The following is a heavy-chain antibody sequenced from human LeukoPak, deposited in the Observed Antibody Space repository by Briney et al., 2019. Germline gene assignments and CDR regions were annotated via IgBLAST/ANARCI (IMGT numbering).Heavy chain of an antibody. CDR3: ARVGYSSGWYRWFDP. V-gene: IGHV1-18*01. D-gene: IGHD6-19*01. CDR2: ISTHDVNT. J-gene: IGHJ5*02. CDR1: GYTFTSSG. Sequence: ASVKVSCKASGYTFTSSGISWVRQAPGQGLEWMGWISTHDVNTKYAQKLQGRVTLTTDTSTSTAYMELRSLRSDDTAVYYCARVGYSSGWYRWFDPWGQGTLVTVSS.